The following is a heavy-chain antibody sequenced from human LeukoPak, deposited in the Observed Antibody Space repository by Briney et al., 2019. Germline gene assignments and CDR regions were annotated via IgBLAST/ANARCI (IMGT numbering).Heavy chain of an antibody. J-gene: IGHJ3*02. CDR1: GGSISSYY. V-gene: IGHV4-4*07. CDR3: ARDWGGGWYFDVFNI. Sequence: SETLSLTCTVSGGSISSYYWSWIRQPAGKGLEWIGRIYTSGSTNYNPSLKSRVTMSVDTSKNQFSLKLSSVTAADTAVYYCARDWGGGWYFDVFNIWAKGTMVPVSS. D-gene: IGHD3-16*01. CDR2: IYTSGST.